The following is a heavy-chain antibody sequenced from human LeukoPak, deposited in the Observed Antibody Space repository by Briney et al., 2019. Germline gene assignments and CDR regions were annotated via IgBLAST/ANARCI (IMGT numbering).Heavy chain of an antibody. V-gene: IGHV1-2*02. Sequence: ASVKVSCXASGYTFTGYHMHWVRQAPGQGLEWMGWINPNSGGTNYAQKFQDRVTMTRDTSISTAYMELSRLRSDDTAMYYCARSPLYGDYDYWGLGTLVTVSS. J-gene: IGHJ4*02. CDR1: GYTFTGYH. D-gene: IGHD4-17*01. CDR3: ARSPLYGDYDY. CDR2: INPNSGGT.